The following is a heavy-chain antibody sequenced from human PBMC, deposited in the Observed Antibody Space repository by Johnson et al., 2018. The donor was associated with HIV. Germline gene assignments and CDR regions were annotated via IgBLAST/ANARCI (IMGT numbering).Heavy chain of an antibody. J-gene: IGHJ3*02. D-gene: IGHD3-10*01. CDR1: RFTVSSNY. CDR3: AIGRGEFPRHAFDI. Sequence: QVQLVESGGGVVQRGGSLRVSCAASRFTVSSNYMTWVRQAPGKGLEWVAVISYDGSNKYYADFVKGRFTISRDNAKNSLYLQMNSLRADDTAVYYCAIGRGEFPRHAFDIWGQGTMVTVSS. CDR2: ISYDGSNK. V-gene: IGHV3-30*03.